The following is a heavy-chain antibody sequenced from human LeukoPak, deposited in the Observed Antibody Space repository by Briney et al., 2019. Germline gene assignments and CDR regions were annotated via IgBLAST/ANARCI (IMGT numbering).Heavy chain of an antibody. Sequence: GSSVKVSCTASGGTFSSYAISWVRQAPGQGLEWMGRIIPILDMANYAQKFQGRVTITADKSTSTAYMDLSRLRSEDTAVYYCASEASSIWLQIFDYWGQGTLVTVSS. CDR1: GGTFSSYA. CDR3: ASEASSIWLQIFDY. V-gene: IGHV1-69*04. D-gene: IGHD5-24*01. J-gene: IGHJ4*02. CDR2: IIPILDMA.